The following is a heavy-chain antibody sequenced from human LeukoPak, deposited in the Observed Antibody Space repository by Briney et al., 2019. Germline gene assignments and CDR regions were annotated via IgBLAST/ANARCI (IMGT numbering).Heavy chain of an antibody. Sequence: GGSLRLSCAASGFTFSDYAMSWVRQAAGKGLEWVSGISDTGRRTYTDSVKGRFTISRDDSKKTVYLQMKILTAEDTAIYFCARHDSFIPYWGQGTLVTVSS. CDR1: GFTFSDYA. V-gene: IGHV3-23*01. D-gene: IGHD5-18*01. J-gene: IGHJ4*02. CDR2: ISDTGRRT. CDR3: ARHDSFIPY.